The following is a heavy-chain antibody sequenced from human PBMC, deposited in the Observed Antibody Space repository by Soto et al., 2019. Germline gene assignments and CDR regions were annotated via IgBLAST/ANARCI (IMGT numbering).Heavy chain of an antibody. CDR2: INKRADSM. D-gene: IGHD6-6*01. CDR1: GFTFSSYW. CDR3: ARDMSPSDGDLVNDAVDI. J-gene: IGHJ3*02. V-gene: IGHV3-7*01. Sequence: EVQLVESGGDLVQPGGSLRLSCAASGFTFSSYWMTWVRQAPGWGLEWVANINKRADSMHYADSVQGRFTVSRDNAKMSLYLHMSILRAGDTAVYFCARDMSPSDGDLVNDAVDIWGQGTVVTVSS.